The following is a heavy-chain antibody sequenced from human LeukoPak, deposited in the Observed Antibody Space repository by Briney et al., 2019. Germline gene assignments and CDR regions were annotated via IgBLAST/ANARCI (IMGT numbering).Heavy chain of an antibody. D-gene: IGHD2-15*01. CDR1: GYSFSSFW. V-gene: IGHV3-21*01. CDR2: ITSSSNYI. Sequence: PGGSLRLSCEGSGYSFSSFWMHWVRQAPGKGLEWVSSITSSSNYIFYADSVKGRFTISRDDAKNSLYLQMNSLRAEDTAVYYCARDPGYCSGDSCYRDSNFDYWGQGTLVTVSS. CDR3: ARDPGYCSGDSCYRDSNFDY. J-gene: IGHJ4*02.